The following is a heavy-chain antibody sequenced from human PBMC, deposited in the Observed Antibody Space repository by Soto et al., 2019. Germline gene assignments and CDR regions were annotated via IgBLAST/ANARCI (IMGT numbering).Heavy chain of an antibody. V-gene: IGHV4-59*08. CDR3: ARHRRYCSGGSCYPSGEFDP. CDR2: IYYSGST. D-gene: IGHD2-15*01. Sequence: SETLSLTCTVSGGSISSYYWSWIRQPPGKGLEWIGYIYYSGSTNYNPSLKSRVTISVDTSKNQFSLKLSSVTAADTAVYYCARHRRYCSGGSCYPSGEFDPWGQGTLVTVSS. J-gene: IGHJ5*02. CDR1: GGSISSYY.